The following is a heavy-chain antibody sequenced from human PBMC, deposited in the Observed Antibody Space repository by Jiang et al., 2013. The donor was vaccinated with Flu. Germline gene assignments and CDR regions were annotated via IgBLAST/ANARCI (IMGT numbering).Heavy chain of an antibody. CDR3: ARLRVAAAGTYYYGMDV. CDR1: GYSFTSYW. D-gene: IGHD6-13*01. V-gene: IGHV5-10-1*01. CDR2: IDPSDSYT. Sequence: GAEVKKPGESLRISCKGSGYSFTSYWISWVRQMPGKGLEWMGRIDPSDSYTNYSPSFQGHVTISADKSISTAYLQWSSLKASDTAMYYCARLRVAAAGTYYYGMDVWGKGTTVTVSS. J-gene: IGHJ6*04.